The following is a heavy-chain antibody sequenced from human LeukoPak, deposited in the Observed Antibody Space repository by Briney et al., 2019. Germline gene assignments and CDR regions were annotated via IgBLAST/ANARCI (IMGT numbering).Heavy chain of an antibody. CDR2: IWYDGSHQ. J-gene: IGHJ4*02. CDR3: AREGGELALNGNYFDY. Sequence: PGGSLRLSCTASGFTFSNYAMHWVRQAPGKGLEWVAVIWYDGSHQYYADSVKGRFTISRDNSKNTLYLQMNSLRAEDTAVYYCAREGGELALNGNYFDYWGQGTLVTVSS. D-gene: IGHD6-6*01. V-gene: IGHV3-33*01. CDR1: GFTFSNYA.